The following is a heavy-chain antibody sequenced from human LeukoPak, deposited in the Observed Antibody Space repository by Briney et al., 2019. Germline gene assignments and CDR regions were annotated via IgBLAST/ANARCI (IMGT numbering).Heavy chain of an antibody. CDR1: GGSISSYY. Sequence: SETLSLTCTVSGGSISSYYWSWIRQPPGKGLEWIGYIYYSGSTNYNPSLKSRVTISVDTSKNQFSLKLSSVTAADTAVYYCARVNFGKESSNDYGMDVWGQGTTVTVSS. CDR3: ARVNFGKESSNDYGMDV. CDR2: IYYSGST. J-gene: IGHJ6*02. V-gene: IGHV4-59*01. D-gene: IGHD3-3*01.